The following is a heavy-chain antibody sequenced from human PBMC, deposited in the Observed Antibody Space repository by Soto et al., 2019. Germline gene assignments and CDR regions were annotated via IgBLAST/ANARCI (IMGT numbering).Heavy chain of an antibody. D-gene: IGHD3-22*01. CDR3: ARRKGDYYDSSGYPYYFDY. Sequence: RASVKVSCKASGYTFTDYYVHWVRQAPGQGLEWMGWINPNSGGTKSAQKFQGRVAMTRDTSISTAYMELSRLRSDVTAVYYCARRKGDYYDSSGYPYYFDYWGQGTLVTVSS. CDR2: INPNSGGT. CDR1: GYTFTDYY. V-gene: IGHV1-2*02. J-gene: IGHJ4*02.